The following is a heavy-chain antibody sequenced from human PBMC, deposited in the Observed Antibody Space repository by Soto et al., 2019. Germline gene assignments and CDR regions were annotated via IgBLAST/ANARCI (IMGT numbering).Heavy chain of an antibody. D-gene: IGHD2-21*01. Sequence: SETLSLTCTVSGGSISDTSYYWGWIRQSPGTGLEWIASIYHSGSTYYNPSLKSRVVTPLDTSKNQLSLRLSSVTAADTAVYYCAKHPPAIPIPNHGGQEPLFPVSS. J-gene: IGHJ4*02. CDR1: GGSISDTSYY. V-gene: IGHV4-39*01. CDR2: IYHSGST. CDR3: AKHPPAIPIPNH.